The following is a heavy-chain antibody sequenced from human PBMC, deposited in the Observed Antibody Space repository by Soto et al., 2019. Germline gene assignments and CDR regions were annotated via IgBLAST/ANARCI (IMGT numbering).Heavy chain of an antibody. V-gene: IGHV3-23*01. Sequence: GGSLRVSCAASGFTFSSYAMSWVRQAPGKGLEWVSAISISGGTYYADSVQGRFTISRDNSKSTLFLQMNSLRAEDTAVYYCATNILAVAGPFDFWGQGTLVTVSS. D-gene: IGHD6-19*01. CDR2: ISISGGT. CDR3: ATNILAVAGPFDF. CDR1: GFTFSSYA. J-gene: IGHJ4*02.